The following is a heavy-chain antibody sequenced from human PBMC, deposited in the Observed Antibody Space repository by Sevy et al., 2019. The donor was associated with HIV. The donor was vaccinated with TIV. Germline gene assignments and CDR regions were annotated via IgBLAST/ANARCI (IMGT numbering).Heavy chain of an antibody. CDR3: AKEVSENSYSDY. CDR2: ICGSADYT. CDR1: GFTFSSYA. D-gene: IGHD3-10*01. Sequence: GGSLRLSCVTSGFTFSSYAMSWVRQTPGKGLEWVSAICGSADYTYYADSVKGRFTISRDNSKNTLYLQMNGLRAEDTAVYYCAKEVSENSYSDYWGQGTLVTVSS. V-gene: IGHV3-23*01. J-gene: IGHJ4*02.